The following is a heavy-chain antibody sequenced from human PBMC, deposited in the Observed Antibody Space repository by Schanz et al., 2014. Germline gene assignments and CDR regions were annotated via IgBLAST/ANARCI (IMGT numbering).Heavy chain of an antibody. J-gene: IGHJ2*01. CDR1: GGSIRSGTYY. Sequence: QVQLQESGPGLVKPSQTLSLTCTVSGGSIRSGTYYWSWIRQPAGKALEWVGRVFPNGITNYNPSLKTRVPISLETSKTQFSLALPSLTAADTAVYYCARDTTWRLDLWGRGTLVTVSS. CDR3: ARDTTWRLDL. D-gene: IGHD1-1*01. CDR2: VFPNGIT. V-gene: IGHV4-61*02.